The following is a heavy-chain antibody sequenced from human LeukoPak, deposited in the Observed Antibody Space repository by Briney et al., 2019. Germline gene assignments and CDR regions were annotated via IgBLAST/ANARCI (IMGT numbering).Heavy chain of an antibody. V-gene: IGHV4-39*02. Sequence: SETLSLTCTVSGGSISISSHYWVWIRQPPGKGLEWIGSIYYSGSTYYNPSLRSRVTISVDMSRNQFSLKLTSVTAADTAVYYCAREIRPGNYYYYMDVWGKGTTVTISS. CDR1: GGSISISSHY. CDR3: AREIRPGNYYYYMDV. J-gene: IGHJ6*03. D-gene: IGHD1-14*01. CDR2: IYYSGST.